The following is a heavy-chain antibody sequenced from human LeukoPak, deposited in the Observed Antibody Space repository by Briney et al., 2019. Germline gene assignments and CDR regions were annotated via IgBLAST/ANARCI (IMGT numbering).Heavy chain of an antibody. CDR2: IYHSGST. D-gene: IGHD3-10*01. V-gene: IGHV4-4*02. Sequence: SGTLSLTCAVSGGSVSSSNWWSWVRQPPGKGLEWIGEIYHSGSTNYNPSLKSRVTISLDTSKNQFSLNLNSVTAADTAVYYCARSPLSGGSGTYWWFDPWGQGTLVTVSS. CDR3: ARSPLSGGSGTYWWFDP. J-gene: IGHJ5*02. CDR1: GGSVSSSNW.